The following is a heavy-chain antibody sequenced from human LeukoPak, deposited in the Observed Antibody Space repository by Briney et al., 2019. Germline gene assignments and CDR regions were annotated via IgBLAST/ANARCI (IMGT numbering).Heavy chain of an antibody. J-gene: IGHJ4*02. V-gene: IGHV3-23*01. Sequence: LGGSLRLSCAASGFTFSSYAMSWVRQAPGKGLEWVSAISGSGGSTYYADSVKGRFTISRDNSKNTLYLQMNSLRAEDTAVYYCAKMGAKQWLARFDYWGQGALVTVSS. D-gene: IGHD6-19*01. CDR2: ISGSGGST. CDR3: AKMGAKQWLARFDY. CDR1: GFTFSSYA.